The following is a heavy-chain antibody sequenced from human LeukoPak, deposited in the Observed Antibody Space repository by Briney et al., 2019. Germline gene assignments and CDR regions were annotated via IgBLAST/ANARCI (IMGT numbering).Heavy chain of an antibody. Sequence: SVKVSCKASGGTFISYAISWVRQAPGQGLEWMGGIIPIFGTANYAQKFQGRVTITADESTSTAYMELSSLRSEDTAVYYCARSYGSGSEHDAFDIWGQGTMVTVSS. D-gene: IGHD3-10*01. V-gene: IGHV1-69*13. J-gene: IGHJ3*02. CDR3: ARSYGSGSEHDAFDI. CDR1: GGTFISYA. CDR2: IIPIFGTA.